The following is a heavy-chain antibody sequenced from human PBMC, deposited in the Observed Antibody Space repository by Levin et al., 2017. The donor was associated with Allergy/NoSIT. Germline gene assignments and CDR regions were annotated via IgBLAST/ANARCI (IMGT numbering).Heavy chain of an antibody. J-gene: IGHJ4*02. Sequence: SETLSLTCTVSGGSISSYYWSWIRQPPGKGLEWIGYIYYSGSTNYNPSLKSRVTISVDTSKNQFSLKLSSVTAADTAVYYCARMGAAAGPRWFDYWGQGTLVTVSS. CDR3: ARMGAAAGPRWFDY. CDR1: GGSISSYY. D-gene: IGHD6-13*01. CDR2: IYYSGST. V-gene: IGHV4-59*01.